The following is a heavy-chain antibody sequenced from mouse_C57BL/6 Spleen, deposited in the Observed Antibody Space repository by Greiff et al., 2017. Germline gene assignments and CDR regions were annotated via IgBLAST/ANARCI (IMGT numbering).Heavy chain of an antibody. Sequence: QVQLQQSGPGLVAPSQSLSITCTVSGFSLTSYAISWVRQPPGKGLEWLGVIWTGGGTNYNSALKSRLSISKDNSKRQVFLKMNSLQTDDTARYYCARNGDYSNYGPFAYWGQRTLVTVSA. J-gene: IGHJ3*01. CDR2: IWTGGGT. CDR3: ARNGDYSNYGPFAY. CDR1: GFSLTSYA. V-gene: IGHV2-9-1*01. D-gene: IGHD2-5*01.